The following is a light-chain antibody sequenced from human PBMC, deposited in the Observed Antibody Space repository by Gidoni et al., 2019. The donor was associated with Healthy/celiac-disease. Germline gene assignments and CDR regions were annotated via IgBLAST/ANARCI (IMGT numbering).Light chain of an antibody. CDR3: QQYYSMPRG. CDR1: QSVLYRSNNKNH. CDR2: WAS. J-gene: IGKJ1*01. V-gene: IGKV4-1*01. Sequence: DTVITHSPDSLAVSLGERATINCKSSQSVLYRSNNKNHLAWYQQKQGQPPKLLSYWASTRESGVPDRLSGSGSGTDVTLTISSLQAEDVAVYYCQQYYSMPRGFXQXTKVEIK.